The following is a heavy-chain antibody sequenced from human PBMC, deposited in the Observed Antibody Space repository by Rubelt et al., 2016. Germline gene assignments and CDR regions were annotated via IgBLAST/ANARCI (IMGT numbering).Heavy chain of an antibody. V-gene: IGHV4-34*01. CDR3: ARRRRYSGSSYWYFDL. CDR2: INHSGST. CDR1: GGSFSGYY. D-gene: IGHD1-26*01. Sequence: QVQLRQWGAGLLKPSETLSLTCAVYGGSFSGYYWSWIRQPPGKGLEWIGEINHSGSTNYNPSLKSRVTIPVDTSKNPFSLKLVSMTAADTAVYYCARRRRYSGSSYWYFDLWGRGTLVTVSS. J-gene: IGHJ2*01.